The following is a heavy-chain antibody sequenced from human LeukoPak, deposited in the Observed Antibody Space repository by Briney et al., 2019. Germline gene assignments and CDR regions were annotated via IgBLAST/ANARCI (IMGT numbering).Heavy chain of an antibody. V-gene: IGHV1-69*05. CDR3: ASYDSSGYYRHDGYFDL. CDR2: IIPIFGTA. Sequence: SVKVSCKASGGTFSSYAISWVRRAPGQGLEWMGRIIPIFGTANYAQRSQGRVTITTGESTSTAYMELSSLRSEDTAVYYCASYDSSGYYRHDGYFDLWGRGTLVTVSS. J-gene: IGHJ2*01. D-gene: IGHD3-22*01. CDR1: GGTFSSYA.